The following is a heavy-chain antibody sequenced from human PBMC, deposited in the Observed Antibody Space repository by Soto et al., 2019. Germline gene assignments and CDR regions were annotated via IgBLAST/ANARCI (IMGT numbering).Heavy chain of an antibody. CDR2: INAGNVNT. J-gene: IGHJ4*02. Sequence: GASVKVSCKASGYALTNFAMHWVRQAPGQRLEWMGWINAGNVNTKYSQKFQGRVTITRDTSASTVYMELSSLRSEDTAVYYCARVSGRYFHAYWAQGSLVIVSS. CDR1: GYALTNFA. V-gene: IGHV1-3*01. D-gene: IGHD6-19*01. CDR3: ARVSGRYFHAY.